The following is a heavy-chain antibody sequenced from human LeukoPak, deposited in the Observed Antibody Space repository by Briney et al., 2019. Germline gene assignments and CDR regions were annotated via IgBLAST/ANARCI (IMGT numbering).Heavy chain of an antibody. D-gene: IGHD4-23*01. CDR2: IWYDGSNK. V-gene: IGHV3-30*02. CDR1: GFTFSSYG. Sequence: GGSLRLSCAASGFTFSSYGMHWVRQAPGQGLEWVAFIWYDGSNKYYADSVKGRFTISRDISKNTLYLQMNSLRSEDTAVYYCAKDRGGYMDVWGRGTTVTVSS. J-gene: IGHJ6*03. CDR3: AKDRGGYMDV.